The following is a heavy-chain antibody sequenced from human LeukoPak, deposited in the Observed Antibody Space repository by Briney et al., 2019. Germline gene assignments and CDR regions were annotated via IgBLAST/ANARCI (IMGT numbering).Heavy chain of an antibody. D-gene: IGHD3-10*01. CDR3: ARDGEYGSGSYSTDYFDY. CDR1: GYTFTGYY. V-gene: IGHV1-2*02. CDR2: INPNSGGT. J-gene: IGHJ4*02. Sequence: ASVKVSCKASGYTFTGYYMHWVRQAPGQGLEWMGWINPNSGGTNYAQKFQGRVTMTRDTSISTAYMKLSRLRSDDTAVYYCARDGEYGSGSYSTDYFDYWGQGTLVTVSS.